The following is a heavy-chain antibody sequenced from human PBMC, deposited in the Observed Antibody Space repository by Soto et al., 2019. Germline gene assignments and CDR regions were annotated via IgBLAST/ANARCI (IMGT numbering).Heavy chain of an antibody. CDR3: ARGGYFDWLGSPTGTRLPYGMDV. V-gene: IGHV1-3*01. CDR2: INAGNGNT. D-gene: IGHD3-9*01. CDR1: GYTFTSYA. Sequence: ASLKGSCKASGYTFTSYAMHLVRPAPGQRLEGVGWINAGNGNTKYSQKFQGRVTITRDTSASTAYMELSSLRSEDTAVYYCARGGYFDWLGSPTGTRLPYGMDVWGQGTTVTVSS. J-gene: IGHJ6*02.